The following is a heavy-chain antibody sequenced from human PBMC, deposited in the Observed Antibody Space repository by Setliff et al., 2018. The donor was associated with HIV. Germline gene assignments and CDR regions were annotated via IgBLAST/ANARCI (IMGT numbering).Heavy chain of an antibody. CDR1: GFTFKNFA. J-gene: IGHJ6*03. Sequence: PGGSLRLSCAASGFTFKNFAMSWVRQSPGKGLEWVSGIIGSGVNTYYADSVKGRFTISRDNSKNTLYLRLNSLRAEDTAIYYCAKDLGNYYYMDVWGKGTTVTVSS. CDR3: AKDLGNYYYMDV. V-gene: IGHV3-23*01. CDR2: IIGSGVNT. D-gene: IGHD3-10*01.